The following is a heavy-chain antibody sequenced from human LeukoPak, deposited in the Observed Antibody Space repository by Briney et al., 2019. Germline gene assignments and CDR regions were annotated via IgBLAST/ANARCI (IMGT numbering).Heavy chain of an antibody. CDR2: IVVGSGNT. CDR1: GFTFTSSA. CDR3: ATDLGPSYGDYGGWFDP. J-gene: IGHJ5*02. Sequence: ASVKVSCKASGFTFTSSAVQWVRQARGQRLEWIGWIVVGSGNTNYAQKFQERVTITRDMSTSTAYMELSSLRSEDTAVYYCATDLGPSYGDYGGWFDPWGQGTLVTVSS. V-gene: IGHV1-58*01. D-gene: IGHD4-17*01.